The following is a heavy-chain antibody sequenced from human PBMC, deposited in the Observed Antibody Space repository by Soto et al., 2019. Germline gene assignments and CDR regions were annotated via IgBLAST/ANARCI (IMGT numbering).Heavy chain of an antibody. V-gene: IGHV4-34*01. CDR3: ARGAHISGVTRCFDP. J-gene: IGHJ5*02. Sequence: QVQLQQWGAGLLKPSETLSLICAVSGESLSDHYWSWIRQSPGKGLEWIGDINPYGTTNYKPSLKSRVTISADTSKNQFFLRLASVTAADTAIYYCARGAHISGVTRCFDPWGQGTLVTVSS. CDR1: GESLSDHY. CDR2: INPYGTT. D-gene: IGHD1-20*01.